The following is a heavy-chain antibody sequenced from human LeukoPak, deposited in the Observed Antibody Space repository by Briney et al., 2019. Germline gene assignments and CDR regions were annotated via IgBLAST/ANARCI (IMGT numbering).Heavy chain of an antibody. CDR1: GGSFSGYY. Sequence: PSETLSLTCAVYGGSFSGYYWSWIRQPPGKGLEWIGEINHSGSTNYNPSLKSRVTISVDTSKSQFSLKLSSVTAADTAVYYCARGRLAYYYYGMDVWGQGTTVTVSS. V-gene: IGHV4-34*01. CDR2: INHSGST. CDR3: ARGRLAYYYYGMDV. J-gene: IGHJ6*02.